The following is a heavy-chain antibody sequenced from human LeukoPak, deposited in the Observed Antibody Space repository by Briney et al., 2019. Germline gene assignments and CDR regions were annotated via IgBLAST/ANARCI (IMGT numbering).Heavy chain of an antibody. CDR2: ISYDGSNK. CDR3: AKDGRVAAAAYYFDY. J-gene: IGHJ4*02. D-gene: IGHD6-13*01. CDR1: GFTFSSYA. V-gene: IGHV3-30-3*01. Sequence: PGRSLRLSCAASGFTFSSYAMHWVRQAPGKGLEWVAVISYDGSNKYYADSVKGRFTISRDNSKNTLYLQMNSLRAEDTAVYYCAKDGRVAAAAYYFDYWGQGTLATVSS.